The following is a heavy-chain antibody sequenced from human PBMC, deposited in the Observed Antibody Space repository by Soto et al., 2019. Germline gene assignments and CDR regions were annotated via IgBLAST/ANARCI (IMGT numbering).Heavy chain of an antibody. CDR2: ISSSSSYI. V-gene: IGHV3-21*01. J-gene: IGHJ6*02. Sequence: GGSLRLSCAASGFTFSSYSMNWVRQAPGKGLEWVSSISSSSSYIYYADSVKGRFTISRDNAKNSLYLQMNSLRAEDTAVYYCARDKFAYYVFWSGYSKGGYYHYGMDVWGQGTTVTVSS. CDR3: ARDKFAYYVFWSGYSKGGYYHYGMDV. CDR1: GFTFSSYS. D-gene: IGHD3-3*01.